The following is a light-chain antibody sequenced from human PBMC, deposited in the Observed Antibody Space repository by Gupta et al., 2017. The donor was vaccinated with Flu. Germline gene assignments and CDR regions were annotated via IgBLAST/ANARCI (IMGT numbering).Light chain of an antibody. CDR1: QSVSSY. CDR3: QQRNNRPLT. J-gene: IGKJ4*01. V-gene: IGKV3-11*01. Sequence: ELVLTQAPASVSLSPGERASLSCRAGQSVSSYLAWYQQKPGQAPKLLIYEASNRATGIPDRFSGSGSGTDFTLTISSLEPEDFAVYYCQQRNNRPLTFGGGTKVEIK. CDR2: EAS.